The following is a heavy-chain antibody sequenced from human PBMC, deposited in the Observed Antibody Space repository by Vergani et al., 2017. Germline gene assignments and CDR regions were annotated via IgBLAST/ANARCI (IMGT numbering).Heavy chain of an antibody. CDR2: IYYSGST. CDR1: GGSVSSGSYY. J-gene: IGHJ4*02. V-gene: IGHV4-61*10. CDR3: ARFDYYDRSGYSSD. D-gene: IGHD3-22*01. Sequence: QVQLQESGPGLVKPSETLSLTCTVSGGSVSSGSYYWSWIRQPAGKGLEWIGYIYYSGSTNYNPSLKSRVTISVDTSKNQFSLKLSSVTAADTAVYYCARFDYYDRSGYSSDWGQGTLVTVSS.